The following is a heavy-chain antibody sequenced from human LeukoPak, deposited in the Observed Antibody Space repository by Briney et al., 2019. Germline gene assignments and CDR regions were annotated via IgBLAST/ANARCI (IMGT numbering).Heavy chain of an antibody. V-gene: IGHV4-31*03. CDR1: GGSISSGGYY. CDR3: ARRNDYGSGSLDFDY. J-gene: IGHJ4*02. Sequence: SQTLFLTCTVSGGSISSGGYYWSWIRQHPGKSLEWIGYIYYSGSTYYNPSLKSRVTISVDTSKNQFSLKLSSVTAADTAAYYCARRNDYGSGSLDFDYWGQGTLVTVSS. CDR2: IYYSGST. D-gene: IGHD3-10*01.